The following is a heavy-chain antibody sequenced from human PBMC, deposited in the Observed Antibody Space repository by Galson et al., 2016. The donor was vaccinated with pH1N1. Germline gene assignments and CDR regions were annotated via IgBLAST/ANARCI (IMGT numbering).Heavy chain of an antibody. J-gene: IGHJ3*02. CDR2: SRNKAKSYTT. CDR1: GFTFSDYY. V-gene: IGHV3-72*01. CDR3: ARGFHSFDI. Sequence: SLRLSCAASGFTFSDYYMDWVRQAPGKGLEWVGRSRNKAKSYTTEYAASVQGRFTISRDESKNSLYIQMNSLKSEDTAIYYCARGFHSFDIWGQGTMVTVSS.